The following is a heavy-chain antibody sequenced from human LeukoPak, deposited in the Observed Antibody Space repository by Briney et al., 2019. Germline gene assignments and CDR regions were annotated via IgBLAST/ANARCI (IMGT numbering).Heavy chain of an antibody. Sequence: PSETLSLTCTVSGGSISSSSYYWGWIRQPPGKGPEWIGSIYYSGSTYYNPSLKSRVTISVDTSKNQFSLKLSSVTAADTAVYYCARAELRGDYFDYWGQGTLVTVSS. J-gene: IGHJ4*02. CDR2: IYYSGST. CDR1: GGSISSSSYY. CDR3: ARAELRGDYFDY. D-gene: IGHD3-10*01. V-gene: IGHV4-39*07.